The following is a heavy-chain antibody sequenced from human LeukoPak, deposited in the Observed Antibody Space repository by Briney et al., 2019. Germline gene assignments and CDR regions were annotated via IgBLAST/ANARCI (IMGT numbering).Heavy chain of an antibody. J-gene: IGHJ4*02. CDR3: ASSSTSWFDY. CDR2: IYTSGST. D-gene: IGHD2-2*01. V-gene: IGHV4-61*02. Sequence: SQTLSLTCTVSGGSISSGSYYWSWIRQPAGKGLEWIGRIYTSGSTNYNPSLKSRVTISVDTSKNQFSLKLSSVTAADTAVYYCASSSTSWFDYWGQGTLVTVSS. CDR1: GGSISSGSYY.